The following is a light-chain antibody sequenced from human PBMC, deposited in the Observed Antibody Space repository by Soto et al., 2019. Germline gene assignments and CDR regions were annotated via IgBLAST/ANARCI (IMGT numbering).Light chain of an antibody. CDR3: QQYNNWPPSII. CDR1: QSVTSN. Sequence: EIVMTQSPATLSVSPGDRATLSCRASQSVTSNLAWYQQKPGQAPRLLIYGASTRATGIPARFSGSGSGTEFTLTISSLQSEDFAVYYCQQYNNWPPSIIFGQGTRLEI. CDR2: GAS. J-gene: IGKJ5*01. V-gene: IGKV3-15*01.